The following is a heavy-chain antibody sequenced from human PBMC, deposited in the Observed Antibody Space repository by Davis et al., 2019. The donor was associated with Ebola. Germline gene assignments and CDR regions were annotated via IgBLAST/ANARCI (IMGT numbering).Heavy chain of an antibody. V-gene: IGHV4-59*12. Sequence: PSETLSLTCTVSGGSISNYYWSWIRQPPGKTLEWIGYIHYSGSSNQNPSRQSRVSMLIDTSKNQLSLKLSSVTAADTALYYCAGIRGQWLEDWGQGTLVTVSS. CDR1: GGSISNYY. CDR3: AGIRGQWLED. CDR2: IHYSGSS. D-gene: IGHD6-19*01. J-gene: IGHJ4*02.